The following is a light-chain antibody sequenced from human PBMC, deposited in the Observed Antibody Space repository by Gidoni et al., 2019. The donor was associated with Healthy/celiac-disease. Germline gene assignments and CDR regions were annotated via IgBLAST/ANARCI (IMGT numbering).Light chain of an antibody. V-gene: IGKV1-33*01. CDR3: QQYDAPLT. CDR1: QDISNY. J-gene: IGKJ4*01. CDR2: EAS. Sequence: DIQMTQSPSSLSASVGDRVTITCQASQDISNYLNWYQQKPGEAPKLLIYEASNLETGVPSRFSGSGSGTDFTFTISSLQPEDIATYYWQQYDAPLTFGGETKVEIK.